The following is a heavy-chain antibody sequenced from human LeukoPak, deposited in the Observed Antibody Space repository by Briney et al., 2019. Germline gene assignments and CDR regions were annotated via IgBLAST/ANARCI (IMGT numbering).Heavy chain of an antibody. Sequence: GASVKVSCKASGYTFTGYYMHWVRQAPGQGLEWMGWINPNSGGTNYAQKFQGRVTMTRDTSISTAYMELSRLRSDDTAVYYCARNTPEGSGWYWGRSWFDPWGQGTLVTVSS. CDR2: INPNSGGT. D-gene: IGHD6-19*01. V-gene: IGHV1-2*02. CDR3: ARNTPEGSGWYWGRSWFDP. CDR1: GYTFTGYY. J-gene: IGHJ5*02.